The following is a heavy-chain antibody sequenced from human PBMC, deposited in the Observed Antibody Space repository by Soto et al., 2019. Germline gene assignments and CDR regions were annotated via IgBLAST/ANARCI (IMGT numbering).Heavy chain of an antibody. CDR1: GFTVSSNY. V-gene: IGHV3-66*01. D-gene: IGHD3-22*01. Sequence: EVQLVESGGGLVQPGGSLRLSCAASGFTVSSNYMSWVRQAPGKGLEWVSVIYSGGTTYYADSVKGRFTISRDNSKNTLYLQMTSLSAEDTAVYSCARNGDSSDYRGWFDPWGQGTLVTVSS. J-gene: IGHJ5*02. CDR3: ARNGDSSDYRGWFDP. CDR2: IYSGGTT.